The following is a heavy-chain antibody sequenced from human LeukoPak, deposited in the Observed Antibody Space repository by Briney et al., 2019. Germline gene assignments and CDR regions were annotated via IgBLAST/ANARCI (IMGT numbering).Heavy chain of an antibody. CDR1: GSSFSSYG. Sequence: GRSLRLSCVVSGSSFSSYGMHWVRQAPGKGLEWVAVIWSDGSTKYYADSVRGRFTISRDNSQNTLNLQMNSLRAEDTAVYYCAREGRWLPHFDYWGQGTLVTVSS. CDR2: IWSDGSTK. D-gene: IGHD6-19*01. V-gene: IGHV3-33*01. CDR3: AREGRWLPHFDY. J-gene: IGHJ4*02.